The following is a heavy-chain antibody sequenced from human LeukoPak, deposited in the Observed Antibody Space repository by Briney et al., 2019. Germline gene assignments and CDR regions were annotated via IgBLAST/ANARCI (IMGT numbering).Heavy chain of an antibody. D-gene: IGHD3-16*02. V-gene: IGHV3-23*01. CDR2: VNGNGGST. J-gene: IGHJ4*02. Sequence: GGSLRLSRAASGCSFSTYAMSWVRQAPGKGREGVSGVNGNGGSTSYADSVKGRFTIFRDNSKNTVYVQMNNLRVEDTAVYYCAKSLYGGCDYWGQGTVVTVSS. CDR1: GCSFSTYA. CDR3: AKSLYGGCDY.